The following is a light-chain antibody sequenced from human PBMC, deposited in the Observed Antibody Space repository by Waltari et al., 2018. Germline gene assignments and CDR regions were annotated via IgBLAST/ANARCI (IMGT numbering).Light chain of an antibody. J-gene: IGKJ2*01. Sequence: IVMTQSPDSLAVSLGERATFNCKSSQSILYTSDNKNCLAWYQQKPGQPPNLLIYGASTRESGVPDRFSGSGSGTDFSLTISSLQAEDVAVYYCHQYCSIPYTFGLGTKVEIK. V-gene: IGKV4-1*01. CDR2: GAS. CDR1: QSILYTSDNKNC. CDR3: HQYCSIPYT.